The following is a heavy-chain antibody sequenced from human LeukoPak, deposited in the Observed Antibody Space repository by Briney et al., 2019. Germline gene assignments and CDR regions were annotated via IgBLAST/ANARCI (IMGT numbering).Heavy chain of an antibody. D-gene: IGHD3-9*01. V-gene: IGHV1-18*01. CDR3: AITHTPYYDILTGKIIPNYYYYGMDV. Sequence: GASVKVSCKASGYTFTSYGISWVRQAPGQGLEWMGWISAYNGNTNYAQKLQGRVTMTTDTSTSTAYMELSSLRSEDTAVYYCAITHTPYYDILTGKIIPNYYYYGMDVWGQGTTVTVSS. CDR1: GYTFTSYG. CDR2: ISAYNGNT. J-gene: IGHJ6*02.